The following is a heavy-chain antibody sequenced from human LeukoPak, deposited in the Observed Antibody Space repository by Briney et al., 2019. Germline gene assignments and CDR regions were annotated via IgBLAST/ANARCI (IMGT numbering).Heavy chain of an antibody. V-gene: IGHV4-39*01. CDR2: IFYSGST. CDR1: GGSISSSSYY. J-gene: IGHJ5*02. CDR3: ARFGVVVPVARGNWFDP. Sequence: PSETLSLTCTVSGGSISSSSYYWGWLRQPPGKGLEWIGSIFYSGSTYYNPSLKSRVTISIDTSKNQFSLKLSSVTAADTAVYYCARFGVVVPVARGNWFDPWGQGTLVTVSS. D-gene: IGHD2-2*01.